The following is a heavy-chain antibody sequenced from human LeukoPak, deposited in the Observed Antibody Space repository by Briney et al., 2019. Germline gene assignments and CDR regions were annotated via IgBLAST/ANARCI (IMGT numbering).Heavy chain of an antibody. V-gene: IGHV4-38-2*02. CDR1: GYSISSGYY. CDR2: IYHSGGT. D-gene: IGHD4-17*01. J-gene: IGHJ6*04. CDR3: ARDPPAYGDYSRGYGMDV. Sequence: SETLSLTCAVSGYSISSGYYWGWIRQPPGKGLEWIGSIYHSGGTYYNPSLKSRVTISVDTSKNQFSLKLSSVTAADTAVYFCARDPPAYGDYSRGYGMDVWGRGTTVIVSS.